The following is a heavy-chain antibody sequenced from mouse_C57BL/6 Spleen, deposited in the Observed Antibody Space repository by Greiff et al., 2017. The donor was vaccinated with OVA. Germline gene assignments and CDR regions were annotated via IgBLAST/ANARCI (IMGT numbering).Heavy chain of an antibody. CDR2: IYPGGGYT. CDR1: GYTFTNYW. V-gene: IGHV1-63*01. Sequence: QVQLKESGAELVRPGTSVKMSCKASGYTFTNYWIGWAKQRPGHGLEWIGDIYPGGGYTNYNEKFKGKATLTADKSSSTAYMQFSSLTSEDSAIYYCAREGSTMITLYAMDYWGQGTSVTVSS. CDR3: AREGSTMITLYAMDY. J-gene: IGHJ4*01. D-gene: IGHD2-4*01.